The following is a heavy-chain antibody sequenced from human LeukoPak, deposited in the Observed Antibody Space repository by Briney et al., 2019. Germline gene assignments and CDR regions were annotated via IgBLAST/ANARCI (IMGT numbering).Heavy chain of an antibody. CDR3: ARVTSSSSSFGFDP. D-gene: IGHD6-6*01. V-gene: IGHV3-53*01. CDR2: IYSGGST. J-gene: IGHJ5*02. Sequence: PGGSLRLSCAASGFTVSSNYMSWVRQAPGKGLEWVSVIYSGGSTYYADSVKGRFTISRDNSKNTLYLQMNSLRAEDTAVYYCARVTSSSSSFGFDPWGQGTLVTVSS. CDR1: GFTVSSNY.